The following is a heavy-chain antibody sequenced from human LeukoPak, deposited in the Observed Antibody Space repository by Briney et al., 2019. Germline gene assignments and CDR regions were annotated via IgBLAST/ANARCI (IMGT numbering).Heavy chain of an antibody. Sequence: ASVKVSCKASGYTFTSYYMHWVRQAPGQGLEWMGIINPSGGSTSYAQKFQGRVTMTRDTSTSTVYMELSSLRSEYTAVYYCARDRQIVVVPAAITTHYYFDYWGQGTLVTVSS. CDR3: ARDRQIVVVPAAITTHYYFDY. CDR2: INPSGGST. J-gene: IGHJ4*02. CDR1: GYTFTSYY. V-gene: IGHV1-46*01. D-gene: IGHD2-2*01.